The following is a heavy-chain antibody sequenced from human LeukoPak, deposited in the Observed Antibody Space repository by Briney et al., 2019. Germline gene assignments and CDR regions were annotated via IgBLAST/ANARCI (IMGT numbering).Heavy chain of an antibody. CDR2: IYYSRTT. CDR1: GGSISSYY. J-gene: IGHJ4*02. V-gene: IGHV4-59*01. D-gene: IGHD6-13*01. Sequence: SETLSLTCTVSGGSISSYYWSWIRQPPGKGLEWIGYIYYSRTTNYNPSLKSRVTISVDTSKNQFSLKLSSVTAADTAVYYCARGVYIAAAQYGYWGQGTLVAVSS. CDR3: ARGVYIAAAQYGY.